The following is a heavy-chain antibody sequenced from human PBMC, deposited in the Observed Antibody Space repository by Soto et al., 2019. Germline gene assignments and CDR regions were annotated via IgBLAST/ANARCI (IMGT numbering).Heavy chain of an antibody. Sequence: EVQLVESGGGLVQPGRSLRLSCAASGFTFDDYAMHWVRQAPGKGLEWVSGISWTSGSIGYADSVKGRFTISRDNAKNSLYLQVNSLRAEDTALYYCAKAGSATTVTALDYWGQGTLVTVSS. CDR1: GFTFDDYA. V-gene: IGHV3-9*01. D-gene: IGHD4-17*01. CDR3: AKAGSATTVTALDY. J-gene: IGHJ4*02. CDR2: ISWTSGSI.